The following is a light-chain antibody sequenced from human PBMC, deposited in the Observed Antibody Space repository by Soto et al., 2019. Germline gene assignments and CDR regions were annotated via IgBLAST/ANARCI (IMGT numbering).Light chain of an antibody. V-gene: IGLV1-44*01. J-gene: IGLJ1*01. CDR1: SSNIGSNS. Sequence: QSVLPQPPSASGTPGQRVTISCSGSSSNIGSNSVNWYQQVPGSAPKLLIFSNNQRPSGVPDRFAGSKSGTSASLAISGLQSEDEADFYCAAWDDSLNGRYVFGTGTKVTVL. CDR2: SNN. CDR3: AAWDDSLNGRYV.